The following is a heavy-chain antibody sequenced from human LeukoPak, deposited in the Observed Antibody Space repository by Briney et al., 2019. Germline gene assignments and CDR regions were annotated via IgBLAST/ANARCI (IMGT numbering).Heavy chain of an antibody. D-gene: IGHD1-26*01. V-gene: IGHV3-23*01. J-gene: IGHJ4*02. CDR2: ISANGGAT. CDR1: GFTFSNFA. CDR3: ATIGDRRSGELYRIDY. Sequence: QPGGSLRLSCAASGFTFSNFAMSWVRQAPGKGLECVSLISANGGATYYADSVKGRFTISRDNSKSTLYLQMNSLRAEDAAVYYCATIGDRRSGELYRIDYWGQGTLVTVSS.